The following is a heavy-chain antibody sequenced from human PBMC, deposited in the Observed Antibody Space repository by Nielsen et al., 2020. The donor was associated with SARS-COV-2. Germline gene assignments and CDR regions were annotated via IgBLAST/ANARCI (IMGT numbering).Heavy chain of an antibody. CDR2: IIPIFGTA. CDR3: ARDLEWDDYVWGTL. CDR1: GGTFSSYA. D-gene: IGHD3-16*01. J-gene: IGHJ4*02. V-gene: IGHV1-69*13. Sequence: SVKVSCKASGGTFSSYAISWVRQAPGQGLEWMGGIIPIFGTANYAQKFQGRVTITADESTSTAYMELSSLRSEDTAVYYCARDLEWDDYVWGTLWGQGTLVTVSS.